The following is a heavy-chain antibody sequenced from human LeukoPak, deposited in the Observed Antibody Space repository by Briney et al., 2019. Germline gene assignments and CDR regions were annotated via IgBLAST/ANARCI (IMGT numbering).Heavy chain of an antibody. CDR2: ISAYNGNT. J-gene: IGHJ4*02. D-gene: IGHD2-2*02. CDR3: ARDPWDIVVVPAAIHFDY. Sequence: ASVKVSCKASGYTFTSYGISWVRQAPGQGLEWMGWISAYNGNTNYAQKLQGRVTMTTDTSTSTAYMELRSLRSDDTAVYYCARDPWDIVVVPAAIHFDYWGQGTLVTVSS. CDR1: GYTFTSYG. V-gene: IGHV1-18*01.